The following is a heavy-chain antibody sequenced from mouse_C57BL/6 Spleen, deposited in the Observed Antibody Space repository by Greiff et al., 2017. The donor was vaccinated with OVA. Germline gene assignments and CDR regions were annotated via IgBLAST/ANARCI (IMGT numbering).Heavy chain of an antibody. V-gene: IGHV1-72*01. CDR3: AREKAAAQGYYAMDY. CDR1: GYTFTSYW. J-gene: IGHJ4*01. CDR2: SDPNSGGT. Sequence: QVQLQQPGAELVKPGASVKLSCKASGYTFTSYWMHWVKQRPGRGLEWIGRSDPNSGGTKYNEKFKSKATMTVDKPSSTAYMQLSSLTSEDSAVYYCAREKAAAQGYYAMDYWGQGTSVTVSS. D-gene: IGHD3-2*02.